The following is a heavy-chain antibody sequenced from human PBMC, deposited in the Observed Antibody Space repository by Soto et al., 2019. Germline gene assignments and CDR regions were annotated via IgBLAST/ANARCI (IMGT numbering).Heavy chain of an antibody. CDR2: ISHDGRNE. CDR1: GFRFKNYA. V-gene: IGHV3-30*18. CDR3: AKDLSVAD. Sequence: QVQLVESGGGVVQTGRSLRLSCVVYGFRFKNYAMLWVRQAPGKGLEWVAVISHDGRNEYYADSVKGRFTISRDNSKDTLYLQINSLTTEDTALYYCAKDLSVADWGQGTMVIVSS. J-gene: IGHJ3*01. D-gene: IGHD2-21*01.